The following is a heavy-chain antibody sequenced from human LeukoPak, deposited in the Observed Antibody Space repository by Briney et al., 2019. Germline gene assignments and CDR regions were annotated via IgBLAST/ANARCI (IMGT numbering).Heavy chain of an antibody. J-gene: IGHJ4*02. V-gene: IGHV3-9*01. Sequence: GGSLRLSCAASGFTFDDYAMHWVRQAPGKGLEWVSGISWNSGSIGYADSVKGRFTISRDNAKNSPYLQMNSLRAEDTALYYCAKDYGLFAWSFDYWGQGTLVTVSS. D-gene: IGHD3-3*01. CDR2: ISWNSGSI. CDR3: AKDYGLFAWSFDY. CDR1: GFTFDDYA.